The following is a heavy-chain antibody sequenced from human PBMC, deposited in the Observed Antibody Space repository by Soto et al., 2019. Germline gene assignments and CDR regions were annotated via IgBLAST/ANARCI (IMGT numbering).Heavy chain of an antibody. CDR2: ISYDGSNK. V-gene: IGHV3-30-3*01. Sequence: QVQLVESGGGVVQPGRSLRLSCAASGFTFSSYAMHWVRQAPGKGLEWVAVISYDGSNKYYADSVKGRFTISRDNSKNTLYLQMNSLRAEDTAVYYCARGGYSDYFDYWGQGTLVTVSS. CDR3: ARGGYSDYFDY. CDR1: GFTFSSYA. J-gene: IGHJ4*02. D-gene: IGHD4-4*01.